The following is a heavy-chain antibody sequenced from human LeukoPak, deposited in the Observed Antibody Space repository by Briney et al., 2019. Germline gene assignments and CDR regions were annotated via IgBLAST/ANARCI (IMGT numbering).Heavy chain of an antibody. D-gene: IGHD3-22*01. CDR1: GFTFSSYS. V-gene: IGHV3-21*01. Sequence: PGGSLRLSCAASGFTFSSYSMNWVRQAPGKGLEWVSSISSSSSYIYYADSVKGRFTISRDNSKNTLYLQMNSLRAEDTAVYYCAKDRYYYDSSGHYYYYYYDMDVWGQGTTVTVSS. CDR2: ISSSSSYI. J-gene: IGHJ6*02. CDR3: AKDRYYYDSSGHYYYYYYDMDV.